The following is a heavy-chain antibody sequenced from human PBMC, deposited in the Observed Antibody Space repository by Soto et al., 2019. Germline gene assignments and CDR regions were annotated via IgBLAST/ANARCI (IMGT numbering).Heavy chain of an antibody. CDR1: GFTFSSYS. Sequence: EVQLVESGGGLVQPGGSLRLSCAASGFTFSSYSMNWVRQAPGKGLEWVSYISSSSSTIYYADSVKGRFTISRDNAKNSLYLQMNSLRADDTAVYYCASFGPDYDFWSGYPNWFDPWGQGTLVTVSS. V-gene: IGHV3-48*01. CDR3: ASFGPDYDFWSGYPNWFDP. D-gene: IGHD3-3*01. J-gene: IGHJ5*02. CDR2: ISSSSSTI.